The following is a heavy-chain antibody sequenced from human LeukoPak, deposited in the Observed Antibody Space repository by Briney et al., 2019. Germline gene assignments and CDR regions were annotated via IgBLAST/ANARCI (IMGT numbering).Heavy chain of an antibody. CDR3: ARSSYYYDSSGYYYYYYGMDV. Sequence: PSETLSLTCAVYGGSFSGYYWSWIRQPPGKGLDGIGEINHSGSTNYNPSLKSRVTISVDTSKNQFSLKLSSVTAADTAVYYCARSSYYYDSSGYYYYYYGMDVWGQGTTVTVSS. CDR1: GGSFSGYY. CDR2: INHSGST. J-gene: IGHJ6*02. V-gene: IGHV4-34*01. D-gene: IGHD3-22*01.